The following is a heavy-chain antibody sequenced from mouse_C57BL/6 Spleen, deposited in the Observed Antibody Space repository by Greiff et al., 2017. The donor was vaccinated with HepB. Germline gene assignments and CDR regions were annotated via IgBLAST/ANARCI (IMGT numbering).Heavy chain of an antibody. J-gene: IGHJ4*01. V-gene: IGHV1-54*01. CDR1: GYAFTNYL. CDR2: INPGSGGT. Sequence: QVQLQQSGAELVRPGTSVKVSCKASGYAFTNYLIEWVKQRPGQGLEWIGVINPGSGGTNYNEKFKGKATLTADKSSSTAYMQLSSLTSEDSAVYFCARGGLRYPYYAMDYWGQGTSVTVSS. CDR3: ARGGLRYPYYAMDY. D-gene: IGHD1-1*01.